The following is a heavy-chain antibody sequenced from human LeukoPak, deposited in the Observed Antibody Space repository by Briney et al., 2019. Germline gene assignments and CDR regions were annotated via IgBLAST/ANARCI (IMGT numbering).Heavy chain of an antibody. Sequence: SVKVSCKASGGTFSSYAISWVRQAPGQGLEWVGGIIPIFGTANYAQKFQGRVTITADESTSTAYMELSSLRSEDTAVYYCARGPYSSGWYYFDYWGQRTLVTVSS. D-gene: IGHD6-19*01. V-gene: IGHV1-69*13. J-gene: IGHJ4*02. CDR1: GGTFSSYA. CDR2: IIPIFGTA. CDR3: ARGPYSSGWYYFDY.